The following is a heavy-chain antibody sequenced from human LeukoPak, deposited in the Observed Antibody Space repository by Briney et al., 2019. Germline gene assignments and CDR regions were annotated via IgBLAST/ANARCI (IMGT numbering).Heavy chain of an antibody. Sequence: PGGSLRLPCAASGFTFSSYAMSWVRQAPGKGLEWVSAISGSGGSTYYADSVKGRFTISRDNSKNTLFLQMNSLRAEDTGIYYCTKDRRMTTVTCLDYWGQGTLVTVSS. CDR1: GFTFSSYA. D-gene: IGHD4-17*01. V-gene: IGHV3-23*01. CDR2: ISGSGGST. J-gene: IGHJ4*02. CDR3: TKDRRMTTVTCLDY.